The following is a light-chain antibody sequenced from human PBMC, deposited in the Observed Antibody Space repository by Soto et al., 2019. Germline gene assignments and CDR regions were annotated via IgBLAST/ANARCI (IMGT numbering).Light chain of an antibody. Sequence: DIQMTQSPSTLSASVGDRVTITCRASQSISSWLAWYQQKPGKAPKLLIYKASSLESGFPSRFSGSGSGTEFTLTISSRQPDDFATYSCQQYNSYSPTFGQGTKVEIK. J-gene: IGKJ1*01. CDR3: QQYNSYSPT. CDR2: KAS. CDR1: QSISSW. V-gene: IGKV1-5*03.